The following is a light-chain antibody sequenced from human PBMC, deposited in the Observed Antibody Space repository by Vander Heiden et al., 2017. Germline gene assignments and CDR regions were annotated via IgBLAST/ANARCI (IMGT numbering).Light chain of an antibody. CDR3: QSYDSSLSGGV. Sequence: QSVLTQPPSVSGAPGQRVTISCTGSSSNIGAGYDVHWYQQLPGTAPKLRSYGNSNRPSGVPDRFSGSKSGTSASLAITGLQAEDEADDYCQSYDSSLSGGVFGGGTKLT. CDR1: SSNIGAGYD. CDR2: GNS. J-gene: IGLJ2*01. V-gene: IGLV1-40*01.